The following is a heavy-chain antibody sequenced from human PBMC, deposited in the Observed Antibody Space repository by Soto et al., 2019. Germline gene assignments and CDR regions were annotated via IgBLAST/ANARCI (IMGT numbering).Heavy chain of an antibody. CDR2: IFSNDEK. J-gene: IGHJ4*02. CDR3: PRLLRSNPHPPDY. D-gene: IGHD6-13*01. V-gene: IGHV2-26*01. CDR1: GISRSNDRTG. Sequence: SGPTLVNPTETLTLTCTVSGISRSNDRTGVSGSRQPPGNALKGLAHIFSNDEKSYRTSLRGRLTISKDTSKSQVVLTMTNMDSVETARYYCPRLLRSNPHPPDYLGQGTMVTASS.